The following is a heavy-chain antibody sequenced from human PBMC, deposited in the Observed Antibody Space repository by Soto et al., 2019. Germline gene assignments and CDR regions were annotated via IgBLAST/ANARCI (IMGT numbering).Heavy chain of an antibody. Sequence: PGGSLRLSCAAFGLTISGKKYVAWVRQAPGKGLEWVSGLYDVDGSFYADSVRGRFTTSSDSSKTTVYLQMNDLRPDDTAVYYCATWHEREHAYDVWGQGATVTVS. CDR3: ATWHEREHAYDV. CDR2: LYDVDGS. D-gene: IGHD1-1*01. V-gene: IGHV3-53*01. J-gene: IGHJ3*01. CDR1: GLTISGKKY.